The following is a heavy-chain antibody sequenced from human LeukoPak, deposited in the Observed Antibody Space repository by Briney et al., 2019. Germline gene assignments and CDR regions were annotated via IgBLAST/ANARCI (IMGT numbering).Heavy chain of an antibody. D-gene: IGHD3-9*01. Sequence: ASVKVSCKASGYTFTSYGISWVRQAPGQGLEWMGWISAYNGNTNYAQKLQGRVTMTTDTSTSTAYMELRSLRSDDAAVYYCARDREYYDILTGQGYFGLWGRGTLVTVSS. V-gene: IGHV1-18*04. J-gene: IGHJ2*01. CDR1: GYTFTSYG. CDR3: ARDREYYDILTGQGYFGL. CDR2: ISAYNGNT.